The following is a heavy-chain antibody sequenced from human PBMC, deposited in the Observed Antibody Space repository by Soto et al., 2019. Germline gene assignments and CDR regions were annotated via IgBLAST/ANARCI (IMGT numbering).Heavy chain of an antibody. Sequence: GGSLRLSCAASGFTFSDYYMSWIRQAPGKGLEWVSYISSSSSYTNYADSVKGRFTISRDNAKNSLYLQRNSLKAEDTAWYYCARDKPLPSLSVPQKPHASPGYPHPWGQGP. D-gene: IGHD3-9*01. CDR2: ISSSSSYT. V-gene: IGHV3-11*05. CDR3: ARDKPLPSLSVPQKPHASPGYPHP. CDR1: GFTFSDYY. J-gene: IGHJ5*02.